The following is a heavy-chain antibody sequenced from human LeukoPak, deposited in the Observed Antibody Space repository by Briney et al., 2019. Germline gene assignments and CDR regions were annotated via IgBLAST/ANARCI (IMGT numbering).Heavy chain of an antibody. J-gene: IGHJ4*02. CDR3: ARTITGIQERYYFDY. CDR1: GFTFDDYT. D-gene: IGHD1-20*01. CDR2: ISWDGGDT. Sequence: GGSLRLSCAASGFTFDDYTMHWVRQAPGKGLEWVSLISWDGGDTYYADSVKGRFTISRDNAKNSLYLQMNSLRAEDTALYYCARTITGIQERYYFDYWGQGTLVTVSS. V-gene: IGHV3-43*01.